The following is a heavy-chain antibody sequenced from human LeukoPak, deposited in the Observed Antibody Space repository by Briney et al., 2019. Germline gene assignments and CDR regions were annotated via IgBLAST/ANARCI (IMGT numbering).Heavy chain of an antibody. CDR1: GFTFSSYA. CDR3: AKDITMIVVVRFDAFDI. D-gene: IGHD3-22*01. CDR2: ISGSGGST. Sequence: GGSLRLSCAASGFTFSSYAMSWVRQAPGKGLEWVSAISGSGGSTYYADSVKGRFTISRDNSKNTLYLQMNSLRAEDTAVYYCAKDITMIVVVRFDAFDIWGQGTMVTVSS. V-gene: IGHV3-23*01. J-gene: IGHJ3*02.